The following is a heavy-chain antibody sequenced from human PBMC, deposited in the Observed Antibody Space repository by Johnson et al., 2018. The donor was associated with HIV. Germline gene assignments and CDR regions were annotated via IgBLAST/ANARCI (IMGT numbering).Heavy chain of an antibody. CDR1: GFTVSSNY. Sequence: EVQLVESGGGLIQPGGSLRLSCAASGFTVSSNYMSWVRQAPGKGLEWVSVIYSGGSTYYADSVKGRFTISRDNSNNTLYLQMNSLRAEDTAVYYCARDMCSGGSCYAFDIWGQGTMVTVSS. CDR2: IYSGGST. CDR3: ARDMCSGGSCYAFDI. V-gene: IGHV3-53*01. D-gene: IGHD2-15*01. J-gene: IGHJ3*02.